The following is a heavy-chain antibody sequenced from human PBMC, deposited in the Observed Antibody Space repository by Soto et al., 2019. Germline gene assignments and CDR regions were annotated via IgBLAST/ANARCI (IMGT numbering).Heavy chain of an antibody. CDR1: GYTFTSYD. J-gene: IGHJ6*02. V-gene: IGHV1-8*01. Sequence: QVQLVQSGAEVKKPGASVKVSCKASGYTFTSYDINWVRQATGQGLEWMGWMNPNSGNTGYAQKFQGRVTMTRNTSISTAYVELSSLRSEHTAVYYCARAVGTQLWVQSDVWGQGTTVTVSS. D-gene: IGHD5-18*01. CDR3: ARAVGTQLWVQSDV. CDR2: MNPNSGNT.